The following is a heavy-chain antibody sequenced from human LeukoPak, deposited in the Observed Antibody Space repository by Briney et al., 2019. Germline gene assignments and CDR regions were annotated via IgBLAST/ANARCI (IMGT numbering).Heavy chain of an antibody. CDR2: ISGSGGST. CDR3: AEDLLVATITGSMDV. J-gene: IGHJ6*02. Sequence: GGSLRLSCAASGFTFSSYDMSWVRQAPGQGLEWVSAISGSGGSTYYADSVKGRFTISRNNSKNTLYLQMNSLRAEDTAVYYCAEDLLVATITGSMDVWGQGTTVTVSS. CDR1: GFTFSSYD. V-gene: IGHV3-23*01. D-gene: IGHD5-12*01.